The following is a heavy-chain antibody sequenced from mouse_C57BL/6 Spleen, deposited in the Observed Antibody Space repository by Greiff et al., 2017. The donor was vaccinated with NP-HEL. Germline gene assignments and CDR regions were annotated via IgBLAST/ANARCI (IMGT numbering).Heavy chain of an antibody. CDR1: GYTFTSYW. J-gene: IGHJ3*01. Sequence: VQLQESGAELAKPGASVKLSCKASGYTFTSYWMHWVKQRPGQGLEWIGYINPSSGYTKYNQKFKGKATLTADKSSSTAYMQLSSLTYEDSAVYYCARGFYYDYDGVAYWGNGTLVTVST. V-gene: IGHV1-7*01. D-gene: IGHD2-4*01. CDR3: ARGFYYDYDGVAY. CDR2: INPSSGYT.